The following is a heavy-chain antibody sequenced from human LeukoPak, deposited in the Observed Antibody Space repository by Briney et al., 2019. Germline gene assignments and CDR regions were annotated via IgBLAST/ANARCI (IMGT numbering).Heavy chain of an antibody. V-gene: IGHV7-4-1*02. CDR1: GGTFRSYA. J-gene: IGHJ4*02. CDR3: ARDGAVAGPNFDY. D-gene: IGHD6-19*01. CDR2: INTNTGNP. Sequence: GSSVKVSCKASGGTFRSYAITWVRQAPGQGLEWMGWINTNTGNPTYAQGFTGRFVFSLDTSVSTAYLQISSLKAEDTAVYYCARDGAVAGPNFDYWGQGTLVTVS.